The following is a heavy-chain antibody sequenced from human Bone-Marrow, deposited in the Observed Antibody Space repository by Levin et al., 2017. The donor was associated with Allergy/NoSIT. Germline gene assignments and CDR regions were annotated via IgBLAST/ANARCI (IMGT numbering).Heavy chain of an antibody. CDR1: GFTFDDYA. J-gene: IGHJ3*02. CDR2: ISWNSGKI. D-gene: IGHD5-12*01. Sequence: GGSLRLSCAASGFTFDDYAMHWVRQTPGRGLEWVSGISWNSGKIGYGDSMKGRFTISRDNAKSSLYLQMNSLRVEDTALYYCAKTRGFSFGIDAFDMWGQGTMVTVS. V-gene: IGHV3-9*01. CDR3: AKTRGFSFGIDAFDM.